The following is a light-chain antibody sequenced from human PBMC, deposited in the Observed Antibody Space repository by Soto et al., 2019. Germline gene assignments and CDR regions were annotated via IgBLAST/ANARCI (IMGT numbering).Light chain of an antibody. CDR2: GAS. CDR1: QAIGSN. V-gene: IGKV3-15*01. J-gene: IGKJ5*01. Sequence: EIVLAQSPATLSVSPGERVTLSCRATQAIGSNLAWYLQRPGQAPRLLMYGASTRATDIPARFSGSGSGTEFTLTISSLQSEDFAVYYCQQYHNWPITFGQGTRLEIK. CDR3: QQYHNWPIT.